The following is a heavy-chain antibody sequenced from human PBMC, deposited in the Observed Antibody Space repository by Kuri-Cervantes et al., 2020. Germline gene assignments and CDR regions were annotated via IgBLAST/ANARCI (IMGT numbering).Heavy chain of an antibody. V-gene: IGHV1-2*04. CDR2: INPNSGGT. CDR1: GYTFTGYY. Sequence: ASVKVSCKASGYTFTGYYMHWVRQAPGQGLEWMGWINPNSGGTNYAQKFQGWVTMTRDTSISTAYMELSRLRSDDTAVYYCARDGLGAEASLAFDIWGQGTMVTVSS. J-gene: IGHJ3*02. D-gene: IGHD6-13*01. CDR3: ARDGLGAEASLAFDI.